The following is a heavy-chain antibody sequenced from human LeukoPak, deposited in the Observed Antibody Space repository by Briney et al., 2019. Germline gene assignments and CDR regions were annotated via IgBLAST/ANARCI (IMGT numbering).Heavy chain of an antibody. V-gene: IGHV3-53*01. CDR2: LYPAGDT. CDR1: GITVSDNY. CDR3: ARDTAGCDY. Sequence: GGSLRLSCAASGITVSDNYMSWVRQTPGKGLEWVSTLYPAGDTYFADSVRGRFTISRDNAKNSLYLQMNGLRPEDTAVYYCARDTAGCDYWGQGTLVTVSS. J-gene: IGHJ4*02. D-gene: IGHD5-18*01.